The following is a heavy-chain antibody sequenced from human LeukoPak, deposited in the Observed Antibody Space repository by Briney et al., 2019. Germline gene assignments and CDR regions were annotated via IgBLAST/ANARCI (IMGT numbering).Heavy chain of an antibody. D-gene: IGHD3-3*01. V-gene: IGHV3-66*01. CDR3: ARDHTTDFWSGGYGMDV. J-gene: IGHJ6*02. CDR2: IYSGGST. Sequence: GGSLRLSCAASGFTVSSNYMSWVRQAPGKGLEWVSVIYSGGSTYYADSVKGRFTISRDNSKNTLYLQMNSLRAEDTAVYYCARDHTTDFWSGGYGMDVWGQGITVTVSS. CDR1: GFTVSSNY.